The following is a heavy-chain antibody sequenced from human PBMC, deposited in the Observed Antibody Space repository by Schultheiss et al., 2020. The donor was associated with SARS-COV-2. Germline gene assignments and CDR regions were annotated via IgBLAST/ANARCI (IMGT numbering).Heavy chain of an antibody. Sequence: GALRLSCAASGFTFSNYAMSWVRQAPGKGLEWVSVVGGSGGRTYYADSVKGRFTISRDNSKNTLYLQMNSLRAEDTAVYYCAKDFETSTISRPISYGMDVWGQGTTVTVS. CDR2: VGGSGGRT. D-gene: IGHD2-21*01. J-gene: IGHJ6*02. CDR1: GFTFSNYA. V-gene: IGHV3-23*01. CDR3: AKDFETSTISRPISYGMDV.